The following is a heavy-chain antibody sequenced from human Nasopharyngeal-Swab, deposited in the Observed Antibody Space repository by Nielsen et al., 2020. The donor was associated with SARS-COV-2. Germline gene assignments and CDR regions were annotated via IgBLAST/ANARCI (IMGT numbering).Heavy chain of an antibody. CDR3: VKASGSHYYDSSGYYGY. J-gene: IGHJ4*02. D-gene: IGHD3-22*01. V-gene: IGHV3-23*01. Sequence: GESLKISCAASGFTFSSYAMSWVRQAPGKGLEWVSAISGSGGSTYYADSVKGRFTISRDNSKNTLYLQMNSLRAEDTAVYYCVKASGSHYYDSSGYYGYWGQGTLVTVSS. CDR2: ISGSGGST. CDR1: GFTFSSYA.